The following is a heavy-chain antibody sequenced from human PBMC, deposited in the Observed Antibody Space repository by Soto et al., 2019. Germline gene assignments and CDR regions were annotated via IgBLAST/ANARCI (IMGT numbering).Heavy chain of an antibody. CDR2: VDGSGGDT. D-gene: IGHD2-8*01. CDR3: AKEIFAAAYAATSAFDL. J-gene: IGHJ4*01. Sequence: GGSLRLSCAASGFTFSSHAMGWLRQAPGTGPEWVAFVDGSGGDTSYADSVKGRFTISRDNSDNSLFLDMNSLRAEDTGRYFCAKEIFAAAYAATSAFDLCGHETLVTVSS. V-gene: IGHV3-23*01. CDR1: GFTFSSHA.